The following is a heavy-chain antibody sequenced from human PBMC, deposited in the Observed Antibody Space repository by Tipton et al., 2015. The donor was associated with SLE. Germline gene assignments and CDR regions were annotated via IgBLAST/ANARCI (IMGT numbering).Heavy chain of an antibody. CDR1: GGSISSSSYY. V-gene: IGHV4-39*07. Sequence: LRLSCTVSGGSISSSSYYWGWIRQPPGKGLEWIGSIYYSGSTYYNPSLKSRVTISVDTSKNQFSLKLSSVTAADTAVYYCASCSRSDAFDIWGQGTMVTVSS. CDR3: ASCSRSDAFDI. CDR2: IYYSGST. J-gene: IGHJ3*02. D-gene: IGHD2-2*01.